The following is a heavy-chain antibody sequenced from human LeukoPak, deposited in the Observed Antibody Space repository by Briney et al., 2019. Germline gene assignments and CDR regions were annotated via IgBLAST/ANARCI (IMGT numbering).Heavy chain of an antibody. CDR3: ASRLDTAMPYGRYYYGMDV. D-gene: IGHD5-18*01. CDR1: GGSISSSSYY. V-gene: IGHV4-39*01. CDR2: IYYSGST. J-gene: IGHJ6*02. Sequence: KASETLSLTCTVSGGSISSSSYYWGWIRQPPGKGLEWIGSIYYSGSTYYNPSLKSRVTISVDTSKNQFSLKLSSVTAADTAVYYCASRLDTAMPYGRYYYGMDVWGQGTTVTVSS.